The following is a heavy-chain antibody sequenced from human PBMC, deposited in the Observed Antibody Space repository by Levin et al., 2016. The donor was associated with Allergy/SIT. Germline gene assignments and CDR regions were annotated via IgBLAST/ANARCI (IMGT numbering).Heavy chain of an antibody. Sequence: GGSLRLSCAASGFTFNTYVMHWVRQAPGKGLEWVALIWYDGGSKYYADSVKGQFTISRDNSKSTLFLQMNSLRVEDTAVYYCARKVKGGWSDIWGRGTLVTVSP. CDR2: IWYDGGSK. J-gene: IGHJ2*01. V-gene: IGHV3-33*01. CDR1: GFTFNTYV. D-gene: IGHD6-19*01. CDR3: ARKVKGGWSDI.